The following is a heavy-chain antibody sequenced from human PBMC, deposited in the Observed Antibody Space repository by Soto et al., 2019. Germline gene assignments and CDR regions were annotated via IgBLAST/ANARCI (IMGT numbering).Heavy chain of an antibody. Sequence: GASVKVSCKASGYTFTGYFIHWLRHAPGQGLEWMGRINPNSGATNYARKFQDRVTMTRDTSINTAYMELSSLRSDDTAIYYCAHMYSSGWFPYYFDYWGQGTLVTVSS. V-gene: IGHV1-2*06. D-gene: IGHD6-19*01. CDR1: GYTFTGYF. CDR2: INPNSGAT. J-gene: IGHJ4*02. CDR3: AHMYSSGWFPYYFDY.